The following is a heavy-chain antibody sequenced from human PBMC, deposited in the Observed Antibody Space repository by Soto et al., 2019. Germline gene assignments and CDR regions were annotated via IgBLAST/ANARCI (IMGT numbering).Heavy chain of an antibody. J-gene: IGHJ2*01. D-gene: IGHD1-1*01. V-gene: IGHV1-2*02. CDR3: ARDPTANRASVYFDL. CDR2: INANNGGA. CDR1: GYTFTDYH. Sequence: QVQLVQSGAEVKKPGASVKVSCKASGYTFTDYHIHWVRQAPGQGLEFMGWINANNGGAGSAQKFQGRVTMTTDTFTNTAYMELKSLRFDDAAVYYCARDPTANRASVYFDLWGRGTLVNVSS.